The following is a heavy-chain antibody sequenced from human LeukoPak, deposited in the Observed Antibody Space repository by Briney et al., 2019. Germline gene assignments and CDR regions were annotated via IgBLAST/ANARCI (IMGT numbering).Heavy chain of an antibody. V-gene: IGHV4-4*07. J-gene: IGHJ6*03. CDR1: GGSISSYY. D-gene: IGHD3-10*01. Sequence: TETLSLTCTVSGGSISSYYWSWIRQPAGKGLEWIGRIYTSGSTNYNPSLKSRVTMSVDTSKNQFSLKLSSVTAADTAVYYCARAARTGNYYYYMDVWGKGTTVTISS. CDR3: ARAARTGNYYYYMDV. CDR2: IYTSGST.